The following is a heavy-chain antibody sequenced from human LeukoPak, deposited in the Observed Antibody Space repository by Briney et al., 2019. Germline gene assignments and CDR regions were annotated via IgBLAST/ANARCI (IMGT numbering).Heavy chain of an antibody. J-gene: IGHJ1*01. Sequence: ASVKVSCKASGYTFIGNYMHWVRQAPGQGLEWMGWINPNSGGTNYAQKFQGRVTMTRDTSISTAYMELNRLRSDDTAVYYCARASYDGSDYEYFQHWGQGTLVTVSS. CDR1: GYTFIGNY. D-gene: IGHD3-22*01. CDR3: ARASYDGSDYEYFQH. CDR2: INPNSGGT. V-gene: IGHV1-2*02.